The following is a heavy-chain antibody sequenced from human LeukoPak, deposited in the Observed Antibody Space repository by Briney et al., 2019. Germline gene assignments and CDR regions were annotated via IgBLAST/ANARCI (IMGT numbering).Heavy chain of an antibody. D-gene: IGHD2-2*01. V-gene: IGHV3-23*01. Sequence: GGSLRLSCAASGFTFNTYAMSWVRQAPGKGLEWVSGITGSGGATFYADSVKGRFDISRDNSKNTLYLQMNSLRAEDTAVYYCAKPTVYCSSTSCYGDYYYMDVWGKGTTVTVSS. CDR2: ITGSGGAT. CDR1: GFTFNTYA. CDR3: AKPTVYCSSTSCYGDYYYMDV. J-gene: IGHJ6*03.